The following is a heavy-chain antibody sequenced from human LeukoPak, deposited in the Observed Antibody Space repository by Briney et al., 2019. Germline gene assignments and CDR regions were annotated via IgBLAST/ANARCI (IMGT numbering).Heavy chain of an antibody. CDR2: ISCSSTI. CDR3: ARDDRAAAGRNWFDP. D-gene: IGHD6-13*01. J-gene: IGHJ5*02. Sequence: GGSLRLSCAASGFTFSSYSMNWVRQAPGKGLEWVSYISCSSTIYYADSVKGRFTISRDNAKNSLYLQMNSLRAEDTAVYYCARDDRAAAGRNWFDPWGQGTLVTVSS. V-gene: IGHV3-48*04. CDR1: GFTFSSYS.